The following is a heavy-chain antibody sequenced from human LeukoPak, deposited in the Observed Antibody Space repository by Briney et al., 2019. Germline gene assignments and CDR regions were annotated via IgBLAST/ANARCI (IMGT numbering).Heavy chain of an antibody. D-gene: IGHD3-10*01. V-gene: IGHV3-9*01. J-gene: IGHJ4*02. Sequence: GRSLRLSCAASGFTFDDYAMHWVRQAPGKGLEWVLGISWNSGSIGYADSVKGRFTISRDNAKNSLYLQMNSLRAEDTALYYCAKVRGRITMVRGVIFDYWGQGTLVTVSS. CDR1: GFTFDDYA. CDR2: ISWNSGSI. CDR3: AKVRGRITMVRGVIFDY.